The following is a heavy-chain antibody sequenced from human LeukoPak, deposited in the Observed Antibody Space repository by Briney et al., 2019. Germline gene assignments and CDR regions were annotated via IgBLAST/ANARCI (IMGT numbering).Heavy chain of an antibody. D-gene: IGHD3-10*01. J-gene: IGHJ4*02. Sequence: SETLSLTCTVSGGSISSSSYYWGWIRQPPGKGLEWIGTIYYSGSTNYNPSLKSRVTISVDTSKNQFSLKLSSVTAADTAVYYCASRKYGYYGSGSYLAFDYWGQGTLVTVSS. CDR1: GGSISSSSYY. V-gene: IGHV4-39*07. CDR3: ASRKYGYYGSGSYLAFDY. CDR2: IYYSGST.